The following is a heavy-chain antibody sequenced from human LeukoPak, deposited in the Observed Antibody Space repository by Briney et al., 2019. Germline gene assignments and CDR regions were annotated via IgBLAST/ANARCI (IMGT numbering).Heavy chain of an antibody. D-gene: IGHD6-6*01. V-gene: IGHV4-61*09. CDR1: GGSISSGSYY. CDR3: ARVGAARTLGSDY. J-gene: IGHJ4*02. CDR2: IYTTGST. Sequence: SETLSLTCTVSGGSISSGSYYWSWIRQPAGKGLEWIGHIYTTGSTNYNPSLKSRVPISVDTSKNQFSLKLSSVTAADTAVYYCARVGAARTLGSDYWGQGTLVTVFS.